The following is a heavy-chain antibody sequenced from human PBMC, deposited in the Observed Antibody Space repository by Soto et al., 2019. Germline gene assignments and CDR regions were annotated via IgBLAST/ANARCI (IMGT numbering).Heavy chain of an antibody. D-gene: IGHD3-10*01. CDR1: GFTFTSSA. Sequence: ASVKVSCKASGFTFTSSAVQWVRQARGQRLEWIGWIVVGSGNTNYAQKFQERVTITRDMSTSTAYMELSSLRAEDTAVYYCARHMVRGVMGFDPWGQGTLVTVSS. J-gene: IGHJ5*02. CDR2: IVVGSGNT. CDR3: ARHMVRGVMGFDP. V-gene: IGHV1-58*01.